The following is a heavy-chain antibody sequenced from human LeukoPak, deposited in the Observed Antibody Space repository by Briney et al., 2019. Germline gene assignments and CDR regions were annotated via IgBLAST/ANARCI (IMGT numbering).Heavy chain of an antibody. V-gene: IGHV4-61*02. CDR3: ARELYSSSWYPYYFDY. CDR2: IYTSGST. D-gene: IGHD6-13*01. J-gene: IGHJ4*02. Sequence: PSETLSLTCTVSGGSISSGSYYWIWIRQPAGKGLEWIGRIYTSGSTNYNPSLKSRVTISVDTSKNQFSLKLSSVTAADTAVYYCARELYSSSWYPYYFDYWGQGTLATVSS. CDR1: GGSISSGSYY.